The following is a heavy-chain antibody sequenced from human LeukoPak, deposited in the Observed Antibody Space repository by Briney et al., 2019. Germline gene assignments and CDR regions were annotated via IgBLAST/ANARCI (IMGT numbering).Heavy chain of an antibody. Sequence: GGSLRLSCAASGFTFSSYGMHWVRQAPGKGLEWVAFIRYDGSNKYYADSVKGRFTISRDNAKNSLYLQMNSLRAEDTAVYYCARDRGITIFGVLTYWGQGTLVTVSA. CDR3: ARDRGITIFGVLTY. CDR1: GFTFSSYG. J-gene: IGHJ4*02. CDR2: IRYDGSNK. D-gene: IGHD3-3*01. V-gene: IGHV3-30*02.